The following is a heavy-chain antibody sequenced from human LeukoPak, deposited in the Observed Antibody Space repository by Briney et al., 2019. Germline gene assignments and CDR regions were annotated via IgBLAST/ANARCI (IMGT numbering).Heavy chain of an antibody. CDR1: GFTFSRYG. J-gene: IGHJ4*02. D-gene: IGHD5-18*01. Sequence: PGGSLRLSCAASGFTFSRYGMSWVRQAPGKGLEWVSAISNSGGSTYYADSVKGRFTISRDNSKNTLYLQMNSLRPEDTAVYYCAKVPRRAAYTAFDYWGQGTLVTVSS. CDR2: ISNSGGST. V-gene: IGHV3-23*01. CDR3: AKVPRRAAYTAFDY.